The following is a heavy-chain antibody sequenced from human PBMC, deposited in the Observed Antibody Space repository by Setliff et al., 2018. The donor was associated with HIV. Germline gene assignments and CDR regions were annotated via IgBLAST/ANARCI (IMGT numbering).Heavy chain of an antibody. CDR1: GYTFTSYA. V-gene: IGHV1-69*13. CDR3: ARGPLYGYDRGYFDY. D-gene: IGHD5-12*01. J-gene: IGHJ4*02. CDR2: IIPIARAP. Sequence: ASVKVSCKASGYTFTSYAMNWVRQAPGQGLEWMGWIIPIARAPNYAQKFQDRVTITADESTTTVYMEVRSLKSEDTALYYCARGPLYGYDRGYFDYWGQGTLVTVSS.